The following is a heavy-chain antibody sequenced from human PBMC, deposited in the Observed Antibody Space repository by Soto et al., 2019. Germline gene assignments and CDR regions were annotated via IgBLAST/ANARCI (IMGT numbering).Heavy chain of an antibody. CDR2: MNPNSGNT. V-gene: IGHV1-8*01. CDR1: GYTFTSYD. Sequence: ASVKVSCKASGYTFTSYDINWVRQATGQGLEWMGWMNPNSGNTGYAQKLQGRDTMTRNTSISTAYMELSSLRSEDTAVYYCARAYYYGSGSHGDFDYWGQGTLVTVSS. D-gene: IGHD3-10*01. J-gene: IGHJ4*02. CDR3: ARAYYYGSGSHGDFDY.